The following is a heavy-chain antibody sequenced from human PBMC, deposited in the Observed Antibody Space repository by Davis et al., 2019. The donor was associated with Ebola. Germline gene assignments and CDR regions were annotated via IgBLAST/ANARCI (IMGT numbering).Heavy chain of an antibody. D-gene: IGHD4-11*01. Sequence: GGSLRLSCAASGFTFNIFDMHWVRQAPGRGLEWVAFVRSHGSDDHYADSVKGRFTISRDNSKNTLYLQMNSLRPEDTAVYYCARDSDDYSFDYWGRGTLVTVSS. CDR2: VRSHGSDD. CDR3: ARDSDDYSFDY. V-gene: IGHV3-30*02. J-gene: IGHJ4*02. CDR1: GFTFNIFD.